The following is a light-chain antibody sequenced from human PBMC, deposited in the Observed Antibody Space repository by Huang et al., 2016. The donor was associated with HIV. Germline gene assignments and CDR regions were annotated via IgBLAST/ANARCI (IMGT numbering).Light chain of an antibody. V-gene: IGKV1-39*01. CDR1: QNISKY. CDR3: QQSYGIPRT. Sequence: DIQMTQSPSSLSASVGDTVIITCRASQNISKYLKWYQQVPGRAPKLLIYGTSNLQLGVSLMRFSGRASGTDFTLTITSLQPEDAATYFCQQSYGIPRTFGLGT. J-gene: IGKJ2*01. CDR2: GTS.